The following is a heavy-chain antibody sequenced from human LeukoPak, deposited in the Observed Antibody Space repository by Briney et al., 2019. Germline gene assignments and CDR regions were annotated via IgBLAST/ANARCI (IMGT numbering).Heavy chain of an antibody. CDR1: GGSLSTYF. Sequence: SETLSLTCTVSGGSLSTYFWTWIRQPPGKGLEWIGYIYYSGTTNYHPSLESRVTISVDTSKNQFSLKLNSVTAADTAVYYCARRTGKGAFDIWGQGTMVTVSS. J-gene: IGHJ3*02. D-gene: IGHD3-10*01. CDR2: IYYSGTT. V-gene: IGHV4-59*08. CDR3: ARRTGKGAFDI.